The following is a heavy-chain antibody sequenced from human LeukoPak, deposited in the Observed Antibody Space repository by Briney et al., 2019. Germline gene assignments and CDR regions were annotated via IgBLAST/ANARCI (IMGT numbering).Heavy chain of an antibody. CDR2: IYYSGST. CDR1: GGSISSSSYY. J-gene: IGHJ3*01. D-gene: IGHD3-16*02. V-gene: IGHV4-39*01. Sequence: PSETLSLTCTVSGGSISSSSYYWGWIRQPPGKGLEWIGSIYYSGSTYYNPSLKSRVTISVDTSKNQFSLKLSSVTAADTAVYYCAGRKGRLGELSSFDAFDLWGQGTMVTVSS. CDR3: AGRKGRLGELSSFDAFDL.